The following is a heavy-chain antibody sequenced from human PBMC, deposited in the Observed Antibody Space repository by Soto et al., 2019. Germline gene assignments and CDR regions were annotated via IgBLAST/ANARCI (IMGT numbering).Heavy chain of an antibody. CDR1: GFAFGSYG. V-gene: IGHV3-74*01. CDR2: ISLDGSRT. J-gene: IGHJ6*02. D-gene: IGHD2-21*01. CDR3: ARAPPAYSLVYRYYGMDV. Sequence: EVQLVESGGGLVQPGGSLRLSCAASGFAFGSYGMHWVRQAPGKGLVWVSHISLDGSRTNYADSVKGRFTISRDNAKNTLYLLMNSLIAEDTAVYYCARAPPAYSLVYRYYGMDVWGQGTAVTVSS.